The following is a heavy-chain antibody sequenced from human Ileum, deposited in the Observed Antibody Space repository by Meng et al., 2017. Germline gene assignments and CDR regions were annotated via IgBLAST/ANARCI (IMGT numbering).Heavy chain of an antibody. D-gene: IGHD3-10*01. CDR1: GFTFSSYS. CDR2: ISSSSSYI. Sequence: GESLKISCAASGFTFSSYSMNWVRQAPGKGLEWVSSISSSSSYIYYADSVKGRFTVSRDNAKNTLYLQMNSLRAEDTAVYYCARGARGAPHDIWGQGTMVTVSS. J-gene: IGHJ3*02. V-gene: IGHV3-21*01. CDR3: ARGARGAPHDI.